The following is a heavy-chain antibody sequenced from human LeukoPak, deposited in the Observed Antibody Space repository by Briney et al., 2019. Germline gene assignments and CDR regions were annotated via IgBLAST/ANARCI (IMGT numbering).Heavy chain of an antibody. Sequence: GGSLRLSCAASGFTFDDYAMHWVRQAPGKGLEWVSGISWNSGSIVYADSVKGRFTISRDNAKNYLYLQMNSLRAEDMALYYCAKDPNRHSWSGYYGAFDIWGQGTMVTVSS. D-gene: IGHD3-3*01. CDR1: GFTFDDYA. CDR2: ISWNSGSI. CDR3: AKDPNRHSWSGYYGAFDI. J-gene: IGHJ3*02. V-gene: IGHV3-9*03.